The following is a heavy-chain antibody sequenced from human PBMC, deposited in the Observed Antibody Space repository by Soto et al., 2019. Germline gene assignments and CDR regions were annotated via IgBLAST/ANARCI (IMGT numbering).Heavy chain of an antibody. CDR2: IYYSGST. V-gene: IGHV4-39*01. D-gene: IGHD6-13*01. Sequence: SETLSLTCTVSGGCISSSSYYWGWIRQPPGKGLEWIGSIYYSGSTYYNPSLKSRVTISVDTSKNQFSLKLSSVTAADTAVYYCASFSSSWYNYYYYYMDVWGKGTTVTVSS. J-gene: IGHJ6*03. CDR3: ASFSSSWYNYYYYYMDV. CDR1: GGCISSSSYY.